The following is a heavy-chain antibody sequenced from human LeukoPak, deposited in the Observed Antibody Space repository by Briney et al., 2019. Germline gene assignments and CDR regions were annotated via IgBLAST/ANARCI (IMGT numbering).Heavy chain of an antibody. CDR1: GGTFSSYA. V-gene: IGHV1-69*13. D-gene: IGHD2-2*01. CDR2: IIPIFGTA. CDR3: ARSVIGCSSTSCYYWFDP. Sequence: SVKVSCKASGGTFSSYAISWVRQAPGQGLEWMGGIIPIFGTANYAQKFQGRVTITADESTSTAYMELSSLRSEDTAVYYCARSVIGCSSTSCYYWFDPWGQGTLVTVSS. J-gene: IGHJ5*02.